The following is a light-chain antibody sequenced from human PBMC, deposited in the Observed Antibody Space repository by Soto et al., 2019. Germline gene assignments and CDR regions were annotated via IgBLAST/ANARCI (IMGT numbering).Light chain of an antibody. V-gene: IGKV1-27*01. J-gene: IGKJ5*01. CDR3: HKYNSALLT. CDR2: AAS. Sequence: DIQMTQSPSSRSASVGDRVTITCRASQGIYNYLAWYQQKPGKAPKLLIYAASTLEAGVPSRFSGSGSGTDFTLTISSLQPEDVATYYCHKYNSALLTFGQGTRLEIK. CDR1: QGIYNY.